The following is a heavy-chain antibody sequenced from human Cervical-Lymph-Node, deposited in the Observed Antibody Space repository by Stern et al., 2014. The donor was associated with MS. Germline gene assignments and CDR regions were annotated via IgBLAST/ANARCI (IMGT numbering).Heavy chain of an antibody. CDR3: TARRGESHPFDS. V-gene: IGHV3-73*01. J-gene: IGHJ4*02. CDR2: IRSKTNNYAT. Sequence: EVQLVESGGRLVQPGGSLKLSCAASGFVFSGSAMHWVRQASGKGLEWVGRIRSKTNNYATEYAASVKGRFTISRDDSKNTAYLQMNSLKTEDTAVYYCTARRGESHPFDSWGQGTLVTVSS. D-gene: IGHD3-16*01. CDR1: GFVFSGSA.